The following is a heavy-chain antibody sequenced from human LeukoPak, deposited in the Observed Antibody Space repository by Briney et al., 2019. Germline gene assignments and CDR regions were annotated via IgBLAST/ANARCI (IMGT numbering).Heavy chain of an antibody. CDR1: GFTFSHYH. CDR2: ISSGSSYT. D-gene: IGHD6-19*01. V-gene: IGHV3-11*05. J-gene: IGHJ4*02. CDR3: ARERAGSFDY. Sequence: GGSLGRACAASGFTFSHYHMSLSRQAPGKGREWVSYISSGSSYTKYTDSVNGRFTISRDNAKNTLYLQMNSLRAEDTAVYYCARERAGSFDYWGQGTLVTVSS.